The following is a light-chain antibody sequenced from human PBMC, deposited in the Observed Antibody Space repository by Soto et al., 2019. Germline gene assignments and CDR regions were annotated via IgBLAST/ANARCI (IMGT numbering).Light chain of an antibody. CDR1: SSDVGDYNY. J-gene: IGLJ2*01. Sequence: QSALTQPASVSGSPGQSITISCTGASSDVGDYNYVSWYQQNPGKAPKLLIYDVTNRPSGVSNRFSGSKSGNTASLTISGLQAEDEADYYCNSYTSSSTVVFGGGTKLTVL. CDR2: DVT. CDR3: NSYTSSSTVV. V-gene: IGLV2-14*03.